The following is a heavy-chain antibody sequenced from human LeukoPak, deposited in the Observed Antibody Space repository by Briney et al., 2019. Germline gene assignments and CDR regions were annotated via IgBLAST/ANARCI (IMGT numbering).Heavy chain of an antibody. V-gene: IGHV5-51*01. CDR2: IFPADSDI. D-gene: IGHD2-15*01. CDR1: GYTINSYS. Sequence: ASLKVSCKGSGYTINSYSISWVRQDPGQGLEWMGVIFPADSDIRYSPSFQGQVTISADKSISTAYLQWSSLKASDTAMYYCARQEYCSGGSCYTWFDPWGQGTLVTVSS. J-gene: IGHJ5*02. CDR3: ARQEYCSGGSCYTWFDP.